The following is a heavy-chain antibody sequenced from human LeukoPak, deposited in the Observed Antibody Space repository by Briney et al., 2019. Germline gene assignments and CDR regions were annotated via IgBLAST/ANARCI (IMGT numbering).Heavy chain of an antibody. J-gene: IGHJ6*02. CDR3: ATSWGPDTSAFRWGRDGMDV. Sequence: GGSLRLSCAVSGLTFDDYAMSWVRQAPGRGLEWVSAISKSGGHTYYTPSAKGRFTIYRDNSRNTQYLQMNSLRAEDTAVYYCATSWGPDTSAFRWGRDGMDVWGQGTTVIVSS. CDR1: GLTFDDYA. CDR2: ISKSGGHT. V-gene: IGHV3-23*01. D-gene: IGHD3-16*01.